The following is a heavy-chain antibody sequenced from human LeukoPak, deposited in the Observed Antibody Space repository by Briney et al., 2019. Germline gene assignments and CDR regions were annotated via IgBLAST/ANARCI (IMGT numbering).Heavy chain of an antibody. CDR1: GFTFSNAW. CDR2: ISSSSSYI. V-gene: IGHV3-21*01. D-gene: IGHD3-22*01. CDR3: ARDPDSSGYYSKLKEY. Sequence: GGSLRLSCAASGFTFSNAWMSWVRQAPGKGLEWVSSISSSSSYIYYADSVKGRFTISRDNAKNSLYLQMNSLRAEDTAVYYCARDPDSSGYYSKLKEYWGQGTLVTVSS. J-gene: IGHJ4*02.